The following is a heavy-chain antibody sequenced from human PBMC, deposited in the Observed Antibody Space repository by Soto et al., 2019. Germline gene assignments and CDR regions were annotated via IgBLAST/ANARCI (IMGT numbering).Heavy chain of an antibody. V-gene: IGHV4-34*01. Sequence: SETLSLTCAVYGGYFSGYYWTWIRQPPGTGLEWIGEINHSGSTKYNPSLESRVTISVDTSKNQFSLKLSSVTTADTAVYYCARESAGSGKNNWFDPWGQGTLVTVSS. D-gene: IGHD3-10*01. CDR1: GGYFSGYY. J-gene: IGHJ5*02. CDR3: ARESAGSGKNNWFDP. CDR2: INHSGST.